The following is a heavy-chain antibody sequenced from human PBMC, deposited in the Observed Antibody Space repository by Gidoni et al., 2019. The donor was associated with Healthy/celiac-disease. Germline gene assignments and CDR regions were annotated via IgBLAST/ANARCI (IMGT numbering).Heavy chain of an antibody. V-gene: IGHV3-48*02. J-gene: IGHJ5*02. CDR3: ARDASGDYEVDWFDP. Sequence: EVQLVESGGGLVQPGGSLRLSCTASGFTFCSYSMNWFRQAPGKGLGWVSYISSSSSTIYYADAVKGGFTISRDNAKNSLYLQMNSLRDEDTAVYYCARDASGDYEVDWFDPWGQGTLVTVSS. D-gene: IGHD4-17*01. CDR1: GFTFCSYS. CDR2: ISSSSSTI.